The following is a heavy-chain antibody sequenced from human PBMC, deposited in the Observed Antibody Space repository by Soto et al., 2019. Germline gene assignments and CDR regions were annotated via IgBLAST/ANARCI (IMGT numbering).Heavy chain of an antibody. CDR1: GASISSSY. D-gene: IGHD3-22*01. CDR2: VYFTGST. CDR3: ARGYYDKSGQPQTFDI. J-gene: IGHJ3*02. Sequence: PSETLSLTCTVSGASISSSYWSWIRQSPGSGLEWIGSVYFTGSTNYTPSLKSRVTISVDTSKNQFSLKLNSVTAADTAVYYCARGYYDKSGQPQTFDIWGQGTMVTVSS. V-gene: IGHV4-59*01.